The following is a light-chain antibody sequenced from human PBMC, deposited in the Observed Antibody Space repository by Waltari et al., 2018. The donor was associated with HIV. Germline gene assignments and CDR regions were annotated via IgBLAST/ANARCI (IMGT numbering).Light chain of an antibody. CDR1: QSVSTN. V-gene: IGKV3-15*01. Sequence: ETVITQSPGALSVSPGERVTLSCRASQSVSTNLAWYQQKPGQPPRLLIYGASARATDGPARFSGSGSGTEFNLTIAALRSEDLAVYFCQQYNSWPLTFGPGSKLNIK. CDR2: GAS. J-gene: IGKJ3*01. CDR3: QQYNSWPLT.